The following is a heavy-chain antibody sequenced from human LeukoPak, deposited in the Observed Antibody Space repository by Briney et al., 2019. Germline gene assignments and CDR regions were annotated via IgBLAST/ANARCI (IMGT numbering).Heavy chain of an antibody. D-gene: IGHD3-22*01. CDR2: MNPNSGNT. V-gene: IGHV1-8*01. J-gene: IGHJ4*02. CDR1: GYTFTSYD. CDR3: ARDLREKSGAITTMRY. Sequence: ASVKVSCKASGYTFTSYDINWVRQATGQGLEWMGWMNPNSGNTGYAQKFQGRVTMTRNTSISTAYMELSSLRSEDTAVYYCARDLREKSGAITTMRYWGQGTLVTVSS.